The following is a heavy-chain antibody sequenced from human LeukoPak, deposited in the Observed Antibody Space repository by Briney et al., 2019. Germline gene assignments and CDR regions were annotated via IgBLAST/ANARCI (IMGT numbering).Heavy chain of an antibody. D-gene: IGHD1-1*01. CDR2: FNPSGGST. CDR3: ARAMTTNWYYSDY. Sequence: ASVKVSCKASGYIFISYYMHWVRQAPGQGLEWMGTFNPSGGSTSYAQKFQGRVTMTRDTSTSTVYMDLSSLRSEDTAVYFCARAMTTNWYYSDYWGQGTLVTVSS. V-gene: IGHV1-46*01. CDR1: GYIFISYY. J-gene: IGHJ4*02.